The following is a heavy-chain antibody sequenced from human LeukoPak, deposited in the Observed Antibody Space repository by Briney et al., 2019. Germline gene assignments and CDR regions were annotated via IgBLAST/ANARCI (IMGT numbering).Heavy chain of an antibody. J-gene: IGHJ3*02. D-gene: IGHD6-6*01. V-gene: IGHV3-30*02. CDR3: ARESIAAPDAFDI. Sequence: PGGSLRLSCAASGFTFSSYGLHWVRQAPGKGLEWVAFIRYDGSNKYYADSVKGRFTISRDNSKNTLYLQMNSLRAEDTAVYYCARESIAAPDAFDIWGQGTMVTVSS. CDR2: IRYDGSNK. CDR1: GFTFSSYG.